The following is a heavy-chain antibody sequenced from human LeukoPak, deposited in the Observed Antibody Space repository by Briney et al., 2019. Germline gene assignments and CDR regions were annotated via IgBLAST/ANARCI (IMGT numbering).Heavy chain of an antibody. J-gene: IGHJ4*02. Sequence: GGSLRLSCAASGFTFSSYTMHWVRQAPGKGLEYVSAISSNGGSTFYANSVKGGFTISRDNSKNTLYLQMGSLRTEDMAVYYCARVVYNYNWHAFDSWGQGTLVTVSS. CDR1: GFTFSSYT. D-gene: IGHD1-1*01. CDR2: ISSNGGST. V-gene: IGHV3-64*01. CDR3: ARVVYNYNWHAFDS.